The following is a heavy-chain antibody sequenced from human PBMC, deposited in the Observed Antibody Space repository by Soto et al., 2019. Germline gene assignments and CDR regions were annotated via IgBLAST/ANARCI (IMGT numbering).Heavy chain of an antibody. V-gene: IGHV4-34*01. CDR2: INHSGST. J-gene: IGHJ4*02. Sequence: PSETLSLTXAVYGGSFSGYYWSWIRQPPGKGLEWIGEINHSGSTNYNPSLKSRVTISVDTSKNQFSLKLSSVTAADTAVYYCARGRDYDFWSGYQYYFDYWGQGTLVTVSS. D-gene: IGHD3-3*01. CDR3: ARGRDYDFWSGYQYYFDY. CDR1: GGSFSGYY.